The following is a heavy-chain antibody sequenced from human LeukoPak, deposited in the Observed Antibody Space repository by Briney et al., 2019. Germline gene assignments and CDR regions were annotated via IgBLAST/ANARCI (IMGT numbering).Heavy chain of an antibody. CDR1: GGSISSGGYY. D-gene: IGHD6-6*01. CDR3: ARGVGIAARRIDY. CDR2: IYYSGST. Sequence: SQTLSLTCTVSGGSISSGGYYWSWIRQHPGKGLEWIGYIYYSGSTYYNPSLKSRVTISVDTSKNQIYLKLSSVTAADTAVYCCARGVGIAARRIDYWGQGTLVTVSS. J-gene: IGHJ4*02. V-gene: IGHV4-31*03.